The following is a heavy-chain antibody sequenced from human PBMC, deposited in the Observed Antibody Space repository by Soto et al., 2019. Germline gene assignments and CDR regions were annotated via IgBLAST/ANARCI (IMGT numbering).Heavy chain of an antibody. CDR1: GGSISSYY. D-gene: IGHD3-3*01. V-gene: IGHV4-59*01. J-gene: IGHJ5*02. CDR3: AREAGVRCPFDP. Sequence: SETLSLSCTVSGGSISSYYWGWIRQPPGKGLEWIGYIYYSGSTNYNPSLKSRVTISVDTSKNQFSLRLSSVSAADTAMYYCAREAGVRCPFDPWGQGTLVTVSS. CDR2: IYYSGST.